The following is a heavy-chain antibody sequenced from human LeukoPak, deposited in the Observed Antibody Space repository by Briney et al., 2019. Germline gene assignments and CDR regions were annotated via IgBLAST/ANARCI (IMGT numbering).Heavy chain of an antibody. Sequence: GGSLRLSCAASGFTFSSYWMSWVRQAPGKGLEWVANIKQDGSEKYYVDSVKGRFTISRDNAKNSLYLQMNSLRAEDTAVYYCARDGHYDSSGYYDYWGRGTLVTVSS. D-gene: IGHD3-22*01. CDR2: IKQDGSEK. J-gene: IGHJ4*02. CDR1: GFTFSSYW. V-gene: IGHV3-7*01. CDR3: ARDGHYDSSGYYDY.